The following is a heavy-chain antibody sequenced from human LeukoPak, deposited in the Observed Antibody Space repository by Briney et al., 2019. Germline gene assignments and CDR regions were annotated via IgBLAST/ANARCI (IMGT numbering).Heavy chain of an antibody. V-gene: IGHV3-11*01. CDR2: ISSSGSTI. CDR3: ARVGRATINSRAFDY. J-gene: IGHJ4*02. CDR1: GFTFSDYY. Sequence: GGSLRLSCAASGFTFSDYYMSWIRQAPGKGLEWVSYISSSGSTIYYADSVKGRFTISRDNAKNSLYLQMNSLRAEDTAVYYCARVGRATINSRAFDYWGQGTLVTVSS. D-gene: IGHD5-12*01.